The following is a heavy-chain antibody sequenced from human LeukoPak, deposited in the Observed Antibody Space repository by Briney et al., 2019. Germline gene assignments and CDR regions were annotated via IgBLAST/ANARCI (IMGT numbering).Heavy chain of an antibody. D-gene: IGHD5-18*01. J-gene: IGHJ6*02. V-gene: IGHV3-30*02. CDR2: IRYDGSNK. CDR1: GFTFSSYG. Sequence: PGGSLRLSCAASGFTFSSYGMHWVRQAPGKGLEWVAFIRYDGSNKYYADSVKGRFTISRDNAKNSLYLQMNSLRAEDTAVYYCARDRFGGKIQLWFTDYHYGMDVWGQGTTVTVSS. CDR3: ARDRFGGKIQLWFTDYHYGMDV.